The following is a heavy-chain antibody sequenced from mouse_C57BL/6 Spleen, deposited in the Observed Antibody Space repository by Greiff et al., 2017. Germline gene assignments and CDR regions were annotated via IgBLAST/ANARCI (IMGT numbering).Heavy chain of an antibody. D-gene: IGHD1-1*01. CDR2: IDPSDSYT. V-gene: IGHV1-50*01. Sequence: QVQLQQPGAELVKPGASVKLSCKASGYTFTSYWMQWVKQRPGQGLEWIGEIDPSDSYTNYNQKFKGKATLTVDTSSSTAYMQLSSLTSEDSAVYYCARHYYGSSYRYFDVCGTGTTVTVSS. J-gene: IGHJ1*03. CDR3: ARHYYGSSYRYFDV. CDR1: GYTFTSYW.